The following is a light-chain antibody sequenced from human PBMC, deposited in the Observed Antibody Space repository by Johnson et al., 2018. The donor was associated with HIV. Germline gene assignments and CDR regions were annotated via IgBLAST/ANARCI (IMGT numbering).Light chain of an antibody. Sequence: QSVLTQSPSVSAAPGQKVTISCSGSSSNIGNNYVSWYQQIQGTAPKLLIYENNKRPSGIPDRFSGSKSGTSATLGITGLQTGDEADYYCGTWDSSLSAYVFGTGTKVTVL. V-gene: IGLV1-51*01. J-gene: IGLJ1*01. CDR2: ENN. CDR3: GTWDSSLSAYV. CDR1: SSNIGNNY.